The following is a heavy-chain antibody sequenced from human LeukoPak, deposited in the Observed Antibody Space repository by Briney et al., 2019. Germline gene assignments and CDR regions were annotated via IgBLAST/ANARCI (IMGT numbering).Heavy chain of an antibody. V-gene: IGHV3-64*01. Sequence: PGGSLRLSCAASGFTFSSYAMHWVRQAPGKGLEYVSAISSNGGSTYYANSVKGRFTISRDNSKNTLYLQMNSLRAEDTAVYYCAREGPHCSGGSCYGARPPYFQHWGQSTLVTVSS. D-gene: IGHD2-15*01. CDR1: GFTFSSYA. CDR2: ISSNGGST. CDR3: AREGPHCSGGSCYGARPPYFQH. J-gene: IGHJ1*01.